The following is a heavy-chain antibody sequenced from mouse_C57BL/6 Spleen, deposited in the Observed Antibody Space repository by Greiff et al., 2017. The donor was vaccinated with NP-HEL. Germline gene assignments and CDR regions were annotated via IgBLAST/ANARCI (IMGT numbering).Heavy chain of an antibody. CDR3: ARQDGLMDDYDDVSLFAY. D-gene: IGHD2-4*01. CDR2: ISSGGSYT. Sequence: EVKLQESGGDLVKPGGSLKLSCAASGFTFSSYGMSWVRQTPDKRLEWVATISSGGSYTYYPDSVKGRFTISRDNAKNTLYLQMSSLKSEDTAMYYCARQDGLMDDYDDVSLFAYWGQGTLVTVSA. J-gene: IGHJ3*01. V-gene: IGHV5-6*01. CDR1: GFTFSSYG.